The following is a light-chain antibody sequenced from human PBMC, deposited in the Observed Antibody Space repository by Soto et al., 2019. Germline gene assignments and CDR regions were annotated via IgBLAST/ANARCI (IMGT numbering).Light chain of an antibody. V-gene: IGKV1-5*01. J-gene: IGKJ1*01. CDR2: DAS. Sequence: DIQMTQSPSTLSASVGDRVTITCRASQRISSYLGLAWYQQKPGKAPKLLIYDASSWESGVPSRFSGSGSGTEFSLTISSLQPDDFATYYCQQYNTYSGTFGHGTTVDIK. CDR1: QRISSYLG. CDR3: QQYNTYSGT.